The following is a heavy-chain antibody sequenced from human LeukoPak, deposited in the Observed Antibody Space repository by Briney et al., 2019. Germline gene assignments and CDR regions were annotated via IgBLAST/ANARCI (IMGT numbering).Heavy chain of an antibody. J-gene: IGHJ3*02. Sequence: GESLKISWKGSGYRFTSFLISWVRQMPRKSLEWIGIIYPGDSDTRYSPSFQGQVTISADKSISTAYLQWSSLKASDTAMYYCARRPPTVVSDAFDIWGQGTMVTVSS. CDR2: IYPGDSDT. D-gene: IGHD2-21*01. V-gene: IGHV5-51*01. CDR1: GYRFTSFL. CDR3: ARRPPTVVSDAFDI.